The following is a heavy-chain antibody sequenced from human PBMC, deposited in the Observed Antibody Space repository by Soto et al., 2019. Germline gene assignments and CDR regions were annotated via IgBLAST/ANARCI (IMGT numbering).Heavy chain of an antibody. Sequence: QVQLVQSGAEVKKPGASVKVSCKASGYTCSTYGISWVRQAPGQGLEWMGWINGYNGNTNYAPKLQGRITMTTDTSTPTAYMELRSLRSDDTAVYYCARMGDVPYYYYGMDVWGQGTTVTVSS. D-gene: IGHD3-16*01. CDR1: GYTCSTYG. CDR2: INGYNGNT. V-gene: IGHV1-18*01. J-gene: IGHJ6*02. CDR3: ARMGDVPYYYYGMDV.